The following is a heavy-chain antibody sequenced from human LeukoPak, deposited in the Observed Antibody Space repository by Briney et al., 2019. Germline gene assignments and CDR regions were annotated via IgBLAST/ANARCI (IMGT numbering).Heavy chain of an antibody. CDR3: ARLREIPVFGVVTKSTSYFDY. CDR2: IYSGGYT. Sequence: PGGSLRLSCAASGFTVSSNYMSWVRQAPGKGLEWVSVIYSGGYTYYADSVQGRFTISRDNSKNTLYLQMNSLRAEDTAVYYCARLREIPVFGVVTKSTSYFDYWGQGTLVTVSS. D-gene: IGHD3-3*01. CDR1: GFTVSSNY. V-gene: IGHV3-53*01. J-gene: IGHJ4*02.